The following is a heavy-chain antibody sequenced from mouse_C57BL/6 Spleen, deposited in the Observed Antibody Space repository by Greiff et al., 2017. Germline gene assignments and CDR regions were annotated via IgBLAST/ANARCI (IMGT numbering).Heavy chain of an antibody. D-gene: IGHD4-1*01. Sequence: QCQPPPAGPELVKAGASVELFFKGFCYTFPSYAINRVKQRAGQGLEWIGGIYPRDGSTKYNEKFKGKATLTVDTSSSTAYMELHSLTSEDSAVYFCARGDWDDYWGQGTTLTVSS. V-gene: IGHV1-85*01. J-gene: IGHJ2*01. CDR3: ARGDWDDY. CDR2: IYPRDGST. CDR1: CYTFPSYA.